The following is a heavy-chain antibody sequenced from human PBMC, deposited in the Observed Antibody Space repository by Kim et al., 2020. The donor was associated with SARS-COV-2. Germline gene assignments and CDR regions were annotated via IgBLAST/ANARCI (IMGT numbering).Heavy chain of an antibody. CDR1: GGTFSSYA. CDR2: IIPIFGTA. V-gene: IGHV1-69*13. CDR3: ARVRVRPGAMQKDYYYYGMDV. D-gene: IGHD2-2*01. J-gene: IGHJ6*02. Sequence: SVKVSCKASGGTFSSYAISWVRQAPGQGLEWMGGIIPIFGTANYAQKFQGRVTITADESTSTAYMELSSLRSEDTAVYYCARVRVRPGAMQKDYYYYGMDVWGQGTTVTVSS.